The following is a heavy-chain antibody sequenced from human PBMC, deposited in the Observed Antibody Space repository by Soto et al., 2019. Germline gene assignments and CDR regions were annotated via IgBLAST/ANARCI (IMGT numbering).Heavy chain of an antibody. CDR1: GGSISSNTNY. Sequence: SETLSLTCAVSGGSISSNTNYWSWIRQPPGEGLEWIGFISYSGTTSYSPSLKSRVAISLDTSKNQFSLSLSSVTATDTAVYYCARGRGYSYGLDPWGQGTLVTVSS. CDR2: ISYSGTT. CDR3: ARGRGYSYGLDP. V-gene: IGHV4-30-4*01. J-gene: IGHJ5*02. D-gene: IGHD5-18*01.